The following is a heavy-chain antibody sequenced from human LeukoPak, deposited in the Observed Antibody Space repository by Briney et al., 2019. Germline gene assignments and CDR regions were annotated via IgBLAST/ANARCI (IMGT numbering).Heavy chain of an antibody. J-gene: IGHJ4*02. CDR1: GFTFSSYA. CDR2: ISGSGGST. D-gene: IGHD2-21*02. Sequence: GGSLRLSCAASGFTFSSYAMSWVRQAPGKGLEWVSGISGSGGSTYYADSVKGRFTISRDNSKNTLYLQMNSLRAEDTAVYYCEKDLGGSGDYRPYWGQGSVVTVSS. CDR3: EKDLGGSGDYRPY. V-gene: IGHV3-23*01.